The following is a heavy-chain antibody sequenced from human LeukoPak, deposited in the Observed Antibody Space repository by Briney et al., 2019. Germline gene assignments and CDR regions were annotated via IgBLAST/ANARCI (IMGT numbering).Heavy chain of an antibody. CDR2: INHSGST. V-gene: IGHV4-34*01. CDR1: GGSFSGYY. D-gene: IGHD6-13*01. Sequence: SETLSLTCAVYGGSFSGYYWSWIRQPPGKGLEWIGEINHSGSTNYNPSLKSRVTISVDTSKNQFSLKLSSVTAADTAVYYWARRRRIAAAPWGGGWFDPWGQGTLVTVSS. J-gene: IGHJ5*02. CDR3: ARRRRIAAAPWGGGWFDP.